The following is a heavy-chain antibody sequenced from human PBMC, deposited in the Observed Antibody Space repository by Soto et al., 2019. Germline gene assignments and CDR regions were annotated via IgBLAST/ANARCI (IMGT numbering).Heavy chain of an antibody. CDR2: IRSKAYGGTT. Sequence: GGSLRLSCTASGFTFGYYAMSWFRQAPGKGLEWVGFIRSKAYGGTTEYAASVKGRFTISRDDSKSIAYLQMNSLKTEDTAVYYCTRSSGWYVTDFDYWGQGTLVTV. CDR1: GFTFGYYA. J-gene: IGHJ4*02. V-gene: IGHV3-49*03. D-gene: IGHD6-19*01. CDR3: TRSSGWYVTDFDY.